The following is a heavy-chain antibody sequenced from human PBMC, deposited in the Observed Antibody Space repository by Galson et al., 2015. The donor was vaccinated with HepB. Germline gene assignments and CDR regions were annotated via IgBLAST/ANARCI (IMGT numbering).Heavy chain of an antibody. J-gene: IGHJ4*02. V-gene: IGHV1-46*01. D-gene: IGHD6-19*01. CDR3: ASLRRMAVAGDYFDY. Sequence: SVKVSCKASGYTFTSYYMHWVRQAPGQGLEWMGIINPSGGSTSYAQKFQGRVTMTRDTSTSTVYMELSSLRSEDTAVYYCASLRRMAVAGDYFDYWGQGTLVTVSS. CDR2: INPSGGST. CDR1: GYTFTSYY.